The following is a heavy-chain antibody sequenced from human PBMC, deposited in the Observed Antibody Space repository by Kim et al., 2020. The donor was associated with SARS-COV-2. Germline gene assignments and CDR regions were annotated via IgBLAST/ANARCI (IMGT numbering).Heavy chain of an antibody. CDR3: ARMRGTLSWGMDV. D-gene: IGHD1-1*01. CDR1: GFTFGGHW. CDR2: INQGGSAK. J-gene: IGHJ6*02. V-gene: IGHV3-7*03. Sequence: GGSLRLSCAGTGFTFGGHWMSWVRQAPGRGLEWVANINQGGSAKYYVDSVRGRFAISRDNAKSSLYLQMNSLRAEDTAVYYCARMRGTLSWGMDVWGQGTTVTVSS.